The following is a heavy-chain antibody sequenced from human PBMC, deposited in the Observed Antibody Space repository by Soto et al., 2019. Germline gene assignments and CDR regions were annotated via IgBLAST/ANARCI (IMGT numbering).Heavy chain of an antibody. J-gene: IGHJ5*02. CDR2: IIPILGIA. CDR3: ARDRVSRYFDWLPRGPPSNWFDP. D-gene: IGHD3-9*01. CDR1: GGTFSSYT. Sequence: SVKVSCKASGGTFSSYTISWVRQAPGQGLEWMGRIIPILGIANYAQKFQGRVTITADKSTSTAYMELSSLRSEDTAVYYCARDRVSRYFDWLPRGPPSNWFDPWGQGTLVTVSS. V-gene: IGHV1-69*04.